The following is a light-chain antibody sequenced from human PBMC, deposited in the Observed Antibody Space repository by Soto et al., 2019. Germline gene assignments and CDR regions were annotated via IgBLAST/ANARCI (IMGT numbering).Light chain of an antibody. V-gene: IGKV1-5*03. CDR1: QSFSSW. CDR3: QQYNSYVLT. CDR2: KAS. Sequence: DIQMTQSPSTLSASVGDRVTITCRASQSFSSWLAWYQQKPGKAPKLLIYKASSLESGVPSRFSGSGSGTEFTLTISSLQPDDFATYYCQQYNSYVLTFGGGTKVEIK. J-gene: IGKJ4*01.